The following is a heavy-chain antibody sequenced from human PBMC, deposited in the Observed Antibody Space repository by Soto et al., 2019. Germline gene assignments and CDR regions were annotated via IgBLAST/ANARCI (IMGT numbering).Heavy chain of an antibody. CDR2: IRSKAYGGTT. CDR3: AKAPRLIVVVTSYYFDY. CDR1: GFTFGDYA. D-gene: IGHD3-22*01. Sequence: PGGSLRLSCTASGFTFGDYAMSWVRQAPGKGLEWVGFIRSKAYGGTTEYAASVKGRFTISRDDSKSIAYLQMNSLKTEDTAVYYCAKAPRLIVVVTSYYFDYWGQGTLVTVSS. V-gene: IGHV3-49*04. J-gene: IGHJ4*02.